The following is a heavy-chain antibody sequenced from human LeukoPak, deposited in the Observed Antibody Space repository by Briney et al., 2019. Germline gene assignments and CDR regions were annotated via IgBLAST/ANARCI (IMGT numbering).Heavy chain of an antibody. Sequence: PSQTLSLTCTVSGGSISSDGYYWSWIRQHPGKGLEWIGYIYYSGSTYYNPSLKSRVTISVDTSKNQFSLKLSSVTAADTAVYYCARDDYTLDGFDYWGQGTLVTVSS. CDR3: ARDDYTLDGFDY. J-gene: IGHJ4*02. V-gene: IGHV4-31*03. D-gene: IGHD4/OR15-4a*01. CDR1: GGSISSDGYY. CDR2: IYYSGST.